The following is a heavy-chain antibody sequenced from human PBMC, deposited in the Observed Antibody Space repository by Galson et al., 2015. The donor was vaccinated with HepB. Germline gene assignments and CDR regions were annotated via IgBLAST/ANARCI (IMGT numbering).Heavy chain of an antibody. V-gene: IGHV3-30-3*01. CDR2: ISYDGSNK. CDR3: ARVGPVVVAASFDY. CDR1: GFTFSSYA. J-gene: IGHJ4*02. D-gene: IGHD2-15*01. Sequence: SLRLSCAASGFTFSSYAMHWVRQAPGKGLEWVAVISYDGSNKYYADSVKGRFTISRDNSKNTLYLQMNSLRAEDTAVYYCARVGPVVVAASFDYWGQGTLVTVSS.